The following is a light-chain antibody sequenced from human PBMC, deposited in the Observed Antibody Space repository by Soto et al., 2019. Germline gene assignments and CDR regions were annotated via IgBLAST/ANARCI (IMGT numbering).Light chain of an antibody. CDR2: DAS. V-gene: IGKV1-5*01. CDR3: QHYDVYPWT. J-gene: IGKJ1*01. CDR1: QSVGRW. Sequence: DIQMTQSPSTLSASVGDRVTITCRASQSVGRWLAWSQQKPGKAPKVLIYDASTLESGVPSRFSGSGSGTEFTLTISSLQPDDFATYYCQHYDVYPWTFGQGTKVGI.